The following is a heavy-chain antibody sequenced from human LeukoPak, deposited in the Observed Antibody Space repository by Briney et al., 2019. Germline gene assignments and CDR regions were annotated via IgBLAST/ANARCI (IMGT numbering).Heavy chain of an antibody. CDR3: AKGDCSSGSCYFDY. J-gene: IGHJ4*02. CDR1: GFTFSNFA. D-gene: IGHD2-15*01. V-gene: IGHV3-23*01. CDR2: IIGSSGDT. Sequence: GGSLRLSCVASGFTFSNFAMSWVRQAPGKGLEWVSLIIGSSGDTFYADSVKGRFSISRDSARSALYLQMNSLRAEDTAVYYCAKGDCSSGSCYFDYWGQGSQVTVSS.